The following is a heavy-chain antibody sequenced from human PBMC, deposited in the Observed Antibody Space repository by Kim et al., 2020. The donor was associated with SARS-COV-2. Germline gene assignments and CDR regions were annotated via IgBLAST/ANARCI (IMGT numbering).Heavy chain of an antibody. J-gene: IGHJ4*02. CDR2: IYYSGST. Sequence: SETLSLTCTVSGGSISSYYWSWIRQPPGKGLEWIGYIYYSGSTNYNPSLKSRVTISVDTSKNQFSLKLSSVTAADTAVYYCARAKGSGWYSQFDYWGQGNLVTVSS. CDR1: GGSISSYY. V-gene: IGHV4-59*01. D-gene: IGHD6-19*01. CDR3: ARAKGSGWYSQFDY.